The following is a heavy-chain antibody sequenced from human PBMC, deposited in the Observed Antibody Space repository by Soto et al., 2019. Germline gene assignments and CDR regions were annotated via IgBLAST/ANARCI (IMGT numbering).Heavy chain of an antibody. CDR1: ADSFSSYG. CDR2: IIPIFGTT. CDR3: ARVFPDGWVEPGVVRGYLDT. D-gene: IGHD3-3*01. J-gene: IGHJ4*02. Sequence: QVQLVQSGAEVKEPGSAVKVSCKAPADSFSSYGISWVRQAPGQGLEWMGGIIPIFGTTNYAEKFQGRVTITADESTNTAYMELSSLRSEDTALYYCARVFPDGWVEPGVVRGYLDTWGRGTLVTVSS. V-gene: IGHV1-69*01.